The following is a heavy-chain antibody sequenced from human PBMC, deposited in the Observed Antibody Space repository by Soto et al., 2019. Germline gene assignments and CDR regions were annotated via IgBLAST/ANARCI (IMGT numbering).Heavy chain of an antibody. Sequence: GGSLRLSCAASGFTFSSYAMSWVRQAPGKGLEWVSAISGSGGSTYYADSVKGRFIISRDNSKNTLYLQMNSLRAEDTAVYYCVKLDTMIVVVINPFYWGQGNLVTVS. J-gene: IGHJ4*02. CDR3: VKLDTMIVVVINPFY. D-gene: IGHD3-22*01. V-gene: IGHV3-23*01. CDR2: ISGSGGST. CDR1: GFTFSSYA.